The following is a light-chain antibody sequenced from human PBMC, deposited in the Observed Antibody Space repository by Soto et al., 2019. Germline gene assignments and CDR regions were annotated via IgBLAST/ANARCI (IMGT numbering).Light chain of an antibody. CDR1: SSNIGSNF. CDR3: ASWYDSLNGPV. CDR2: SIN. Sequence: QAVVTQPPSASGTPGQRVTISCSGSSSNIGSNFVSWYQRLPGTAPKLLIYSINQRPSGVPDRFSGSKSGTSASLAISGLQSEDEADYFCASWYDSLNGPVFGGGTKVTVL. J-gene: IGLJ3*02. V-gene: IGLV1-44*01.